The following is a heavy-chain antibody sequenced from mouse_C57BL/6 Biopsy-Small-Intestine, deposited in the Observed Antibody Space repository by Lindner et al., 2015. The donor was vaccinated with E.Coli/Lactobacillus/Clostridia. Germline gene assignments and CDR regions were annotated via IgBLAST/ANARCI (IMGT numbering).Heavy chain of an antibody. Sequence: VQLQESGPELVKPGASVKISCKASGYSFSSSWMNWVKQRPGKGLEWIGRIYPGDGDTNYNGKFKGKATLTADKSSSTAYMQLSSLTSEDSAVYFCAKRRGLLLSYTGAMDYWGQGTSVTVSS. J-gene: IGHJ4*01. CDR3: AKRRGLLLSYTGAMDY. V-gene: IGHV1-82*01. CDR1: GYSFSSSW. CDR2: IYPGDGDT. D-gene: IGHD2-1*01.